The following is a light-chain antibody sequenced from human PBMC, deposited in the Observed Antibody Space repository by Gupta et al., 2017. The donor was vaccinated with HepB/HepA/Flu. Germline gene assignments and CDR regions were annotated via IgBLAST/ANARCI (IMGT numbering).Light chain of an antibody. Sequence: DIVMTQTPLSLSVTPGEPASISCRSSQSLQRFNGNNYLAWFVQKPGQAPQSLIYVASNRAPGVPDRFSGSGSGTNFTLKISRVEAEDVGVYYCMQGLKMPGTFGQGTXVDI. CDR3: MQGLKMPGT. J-gene: IGKJ1*01. CDR2: VAS. CDR1: QSLQRFNGNNY. V-gene: IGKV2-28*01.